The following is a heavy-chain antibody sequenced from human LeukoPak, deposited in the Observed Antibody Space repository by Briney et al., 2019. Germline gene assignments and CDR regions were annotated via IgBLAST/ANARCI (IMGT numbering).Heavy chain of an antibody. Sequence: GGSLRISCAASRFAFSTYWMSWVRQAPGKGLEWVANIKEDGSEKYYVDSVKGRFTIYRDNAKNSLYLQMNRLRAEDTAVYYCARDSPGSSRFYHYYGLDVWGQGTTVTVSS. J-gene: IGHJ6*02. V-gene: IGHV3-7*05. D-gene: IGHD6-6*01. CDR2: IKEDGSEK. CDR3: ARDSPGSSRFYHYYGLDV. CDR1: RFAFSTYW.